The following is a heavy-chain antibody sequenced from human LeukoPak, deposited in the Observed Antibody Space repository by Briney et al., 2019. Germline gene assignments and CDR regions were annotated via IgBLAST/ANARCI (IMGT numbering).Heavy chain of an antibody. V-gene: IGHV4-30-4*01. CDR1: GGSFSGYY. J-gene: IGHJ4*02. CDR3: ARSGPGYYYGSGSYYIPYYFDY. Sequence: KASETLSLTCAVYGGSFSGYYWSWIRQPPGKGLEWIGYIYYSGSTYYNSSLKSRVTISVDTSKNQFSLKLSSVTAADTAVYYCARSGPGYYYGSGSYYIPYYFDYWGQGTLVTVSS. D-gene: IGHD3-10*01. CDR2: IYYSGST.